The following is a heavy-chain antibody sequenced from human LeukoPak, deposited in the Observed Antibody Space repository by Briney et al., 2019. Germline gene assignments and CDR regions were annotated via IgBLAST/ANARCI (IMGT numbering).Heavy chain of an antibody. CDR3: ARQRIAAAGRGNWFDP. J-gene: IGHJ5*02. V-gene: IGHV3-30-3*01. CDR2: ISYDGSNK. Sequence: GRSLRLSCAASGFTFSSYAMHWVRQAPGKGLEWVAVISYDGSNKYYADSLKGRFTISRDNSKNTLYLQMNSLRAEDTAVYYCARQRIAAAGRGNWFDPWGQGTLVTVSS. D-gene: IGHD6-13*01. CDR1: GFTFSSYA.